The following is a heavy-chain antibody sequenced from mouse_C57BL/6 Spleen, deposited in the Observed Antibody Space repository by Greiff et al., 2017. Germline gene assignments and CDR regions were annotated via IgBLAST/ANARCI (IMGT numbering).Heavy chain of an antibody. CDR2: IYPGNGDT. J-gene: IGHJ4*01. CDR1: GYTFTSYW. D-gene: IGHD2-3*01. V-gene: IGHV1-5*01. CDR3: TRSSDDGYVAMDY. Sequence: VQLQQSGTVLVRPGASVKMSCKTSGYTFTSYWMHWVKQRPGQGLDWIGAIYPGNGDTSYHQKFKGQATLTAVTSASTAYMELSILTDEDSAVYYCTRSSDDGYVAMDYGGQGTSVTVSS.